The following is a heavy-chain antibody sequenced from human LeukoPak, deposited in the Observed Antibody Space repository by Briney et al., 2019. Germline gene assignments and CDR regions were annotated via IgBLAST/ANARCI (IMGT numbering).Heavy chain of an antibody. Sequence: SVKVSCKASGGTFSSYAISWVRQAPGQGLEWMGGIIPIFGTANYAQKFQGRVTITADESTSTAYMELSSLRSEDTAVYYCARSDLYDFWSGYPFDFWGQGTLVTVSS. V-gene: IGHV1-69*13. D-gene: IGHD3-3*01. CDR1: GGTFSSYA. CDR2: IIPIFGTA. CDR3: ARSDLYDFWSGYPFDF. J-gene: IGHJ4*02.